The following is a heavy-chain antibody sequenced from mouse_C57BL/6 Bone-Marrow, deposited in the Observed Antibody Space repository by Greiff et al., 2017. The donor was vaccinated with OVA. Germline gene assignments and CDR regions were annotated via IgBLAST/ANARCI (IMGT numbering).Heavy chain of an antibody. D-gene: IGHD1-2*01. CDR3: ARGGGRRYFDY. V-gene: IGHV1-64*01. CDR1: GYTFTSYW. Sequence: QVQLKQPGAELVKPGASVKLSCKASGYTFTSYWMHWVKQRPGQGLEWIGMIHPNSGSTNYNEKFKSKATLTVDKSSSTAYMQLSSLTSEDSAVYYWARGGGRRYFDYWGQGTTLTVSS. J-gene: IGHJ2*01. CDR2: IHPNSGST.